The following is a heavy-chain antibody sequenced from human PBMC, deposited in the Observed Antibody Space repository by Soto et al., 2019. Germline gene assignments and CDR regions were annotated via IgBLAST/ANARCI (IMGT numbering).Heavy chain of an antibody. Sequence: GFTVSSKYRSWVRQAPGKGREWVSVIYSGGSTYYADSVKGRFTISRDNSTNTLYLQVNSLRAEDTAVYYWARHSIAAADYYYYYSMDVWGKGTAFTVS. J-gene: IGHJ6*03. CDR1: GFTVSSKY. CDR3: ARHSIAAADYYYYYSMDV. V-gene: IGHV3-66*04. CDR2: IYSGGST. D-gene: IGHD6-13*01.